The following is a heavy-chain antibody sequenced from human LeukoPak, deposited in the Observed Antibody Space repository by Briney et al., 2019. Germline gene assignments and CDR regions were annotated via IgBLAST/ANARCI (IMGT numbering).Heavy chain of an antibody. CDR2: INPSGGTT. Sequence: GASVKVSFTASGYTFTSYYIHWVRQAPGQGLEWMGIINPSGGTTNYAQKFQGRVTMTRDTSTSTVYMELSSLRSEDTAVYYCARGIRYFDWLLPYQYYYMDVWGKGTTVTVSS. D-gene: IGHD3-9*01. V-gene: IGHV1-46*01. J-gene: IGHJ6*03. CDR3: ARGIRYFDWLLPYQYYYMDV. CDR1: GYTFTSYY.